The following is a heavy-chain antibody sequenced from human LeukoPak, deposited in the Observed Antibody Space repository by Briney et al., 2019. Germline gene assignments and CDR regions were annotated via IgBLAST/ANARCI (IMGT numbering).Heavy chain of an antibody. Sequence: GGSLRLSCAASGSTVSSNYMSWVRQAPGKGLEWVSVIYSGGSTYYADSVKGRFTISRDNSKNTLYLQMNSLRAEDTAVYYCARGYSYGFRRFYFDYWGQGTLVTVSS. CDR1: GSTVSSNY. D-gene: IGHD5-18*01. CDR3: ARGYSYGFRRFYFDY. CDR2: IYSGGST. J-gene: IGHJ4*02. V-gene: IGHV3-66*01.